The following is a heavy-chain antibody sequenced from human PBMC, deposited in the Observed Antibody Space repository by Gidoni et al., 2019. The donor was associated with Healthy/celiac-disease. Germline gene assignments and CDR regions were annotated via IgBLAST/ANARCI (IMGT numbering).Heavy chain of an antibody. Sequence: QVQLVESGGGVVQPGRSLRLPCAASGFTFSSYAMHWVRQAPGKGLEWVAVISYDGSNKYYADSVKGRFTISRDNSKNTLYLQMNSLRAEDTAVYYCAREGSSSGGMDVWGQGTTVTVSS. J-gene: IGHJ6*02. CDR1: GFTFSSYA. V-gene: IGHV3-30-3*01. D-gene: IGHD6-6*01. CDR3: AREGSSSGGMDV. CDR2: ISYDGSNK.